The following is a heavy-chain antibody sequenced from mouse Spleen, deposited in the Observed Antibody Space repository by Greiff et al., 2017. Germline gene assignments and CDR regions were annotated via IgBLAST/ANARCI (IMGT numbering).Heavy chain of an antibody. Sequence: EVMLVESGGGLVKPGGSLKLSCAASGFTFSSYAMSWVRQTPEKRLEWVATISSGGSYTYYPDSVKGRFTISRDNAKNTLYLQMSSLRSEDTAMYYCARGSRNFDYWGQGTTLTVSS. J-gene: IGHJ2*01. D-gene: IGHD1-1*01. V-gene: IGHV5-9-1*01. CDR2: ISSGGSYT. CDR1: GFTFSSYA. CDR3: ARGSRNFDY.